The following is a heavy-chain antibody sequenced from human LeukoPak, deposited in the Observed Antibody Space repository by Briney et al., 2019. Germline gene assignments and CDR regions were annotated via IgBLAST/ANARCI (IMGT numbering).Heavy chain of an antibody. V-gene: IGHV4-34*01. Sequence: SETLSLTCAVYGGSFTAYYWSWIRQTPEKGLEWSGEINYSETTNYKPSLKSRVTISMDKSKKQFSRTAGSQTAADTAIYYCARRGSPDYWGPGTLVTVSS. CDR2: INYSETT. D-gene: IGHD3-10*01. J-gene: IGHJ4*02. CDR1: GGSFTAYY. CDR3: ARRGSPDY.